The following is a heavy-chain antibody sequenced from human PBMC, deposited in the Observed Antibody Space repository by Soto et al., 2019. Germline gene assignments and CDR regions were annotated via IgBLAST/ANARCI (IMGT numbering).Heavy chain of an antibody. CDR2: ISYDGSNK. CDR1: GFTFSSYG. D-gene: IGHD6-19*01. V-gene: IGHV3-30*18. Sequence: QVQLVESGGGVVQPGRSLRLSCAASGFTFSSYGMHWVRQAPGKGLEWVAVISYDGSNKYYADSVKGRFTISRDNSKNTLYLQMNSLRAEDTAVYYCAKDRVEQWLALNYFDYWGQGTLVTVSS. J-gene: IGHJ4*02. CDR3: AKDRVEQWLALNYFDY.